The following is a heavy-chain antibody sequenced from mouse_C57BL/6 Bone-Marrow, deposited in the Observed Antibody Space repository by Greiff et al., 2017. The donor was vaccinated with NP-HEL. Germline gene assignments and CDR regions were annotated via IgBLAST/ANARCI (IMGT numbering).Heavy chain of an antibody. CDR2: ISNLAYSI. CDR3: ARLTTVVDWYFDV. J-gene: IGHJ1*03. D-gene: IGHD1-1*01. V-gene: IGHV5-15*01. Sequence: EVKLMESGGGLVQPGGSLKLSCAASGFTFSDYGMAWVRQAPRKGPEWVAFISNLAYSIYYADTVTGRFTISRENAKNTLYLEMSSLRSEDTAMYYCARLTTVVDWYFDVWGTGTTVTVSS. CDR1: GFTFSDYG.